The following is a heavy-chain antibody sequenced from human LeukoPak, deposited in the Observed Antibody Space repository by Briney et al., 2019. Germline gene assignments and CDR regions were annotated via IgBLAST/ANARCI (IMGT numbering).Heavy chain of an antibody. J-gene: IGHJ3*02. D-gene: IGHD1-26*01. CDR2: IYYSGST. V-gene: IGHV4-59*08. CDR1: GGSMSRYY. Sequence: SQTLSLTCTVSGGSMSRYYWSWMRHTPGRGLESIGYIYYSGSTNYNPSLKSRVIISVHTSKNQLSLKLSSVTAADTAMYYCARPRSSGSYAAFDIWGQGTMVTVSS. CDR3: ARPRSSGSYAAFDI.